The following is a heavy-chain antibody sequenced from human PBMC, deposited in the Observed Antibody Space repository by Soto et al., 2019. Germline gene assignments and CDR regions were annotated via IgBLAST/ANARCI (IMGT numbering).Heavy chain of an antibody. J-gene: IGHJ5*02. Sequence: QVQLVQSGAEVKKPGASVKVSCKASGYTFTGYYMHWVRQAPGQGLEWMGWINPNSGGTNFAQKFQGWGTMTRDTAISTAYMELSRLRSEVTAVYYCARDNSSSFQLVPGVNWFDPWGQGTLVTVSS. CDR3: ARDNSSSFQLVPGVNWFDP. D-gene: IGHD6-13*01. CDR1: GYTFTGYY. CDR2: INPNSGGT. V-gene: IGHV1-2*04.